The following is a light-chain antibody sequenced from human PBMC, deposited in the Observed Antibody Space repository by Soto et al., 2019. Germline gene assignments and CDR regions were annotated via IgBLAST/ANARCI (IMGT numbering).Light chain of an antibody. V-gene: IGLV4-60*02. CDR1: SGHSSYI. CDR3: ETWDSNTHTV. CDR2: LEGSGSY. J-gene: IGLJ3*02. Sequence: QPVLTLSSSASASLGSSVKLTCTLSSGHSSYIIAWHQQQPGKAPRYLMKLEGSGSYNKGSGVPDRFSGSSSGADRYLTISNLQFEDEADYYCETWDSNTHTVFGGGTQLTVL.